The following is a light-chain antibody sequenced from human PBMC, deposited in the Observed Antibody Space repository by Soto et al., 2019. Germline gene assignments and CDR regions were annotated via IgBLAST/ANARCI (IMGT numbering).Light chain of an antibody. CDR3: SSYAGSKPSVV. Sequence: QSVLTQPPSASGSPGQSVTISCTGTSSDVGGYNYVSWYQQHPGKAPKLMIYEVSKRPSGVPDRFSGSKSGNTASLTVSGLQAEDEADYYCSSYAGSKPSVVFGGGTKLTVL. CDR2: EVS. J-gene: IGLJ2*01. CDR1: SSDVGGYNY. V-gene: IGLV2-8*01.